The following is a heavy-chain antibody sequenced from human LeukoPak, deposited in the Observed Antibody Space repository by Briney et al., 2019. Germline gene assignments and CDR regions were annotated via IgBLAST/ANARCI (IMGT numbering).Heavy chain of an antibody. CDR1: GGSISSSAYY. J-gene: IGHJ4*02. D-gene: IGHD4-11*01. CDR2: ISYRGNS. Sequence: PSETLSLTCTVSGGSISSSAYYWGWIRQPPEKGLEWIGSISYRGNSYYNASLKSRVNISVDTARNQFSLKLSSVTAADTAVYYCARGTSYNNPSDYWGQGTLVTVSS. CDR3: ARGTSYNNPSDY. V-gene: IGHV4-39*01.